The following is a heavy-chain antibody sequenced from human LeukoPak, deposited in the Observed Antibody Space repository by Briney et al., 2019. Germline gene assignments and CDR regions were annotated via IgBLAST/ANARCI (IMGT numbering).Heavy chain of an antibody. CDR3: AKDHILTGYYIHQHYDY. Sequence: GGSLRLSCAASGFTFSSYAMSWVRQAPGKGLEWVSSISGSGGTTYYADTVKGRFTISRDNSKNTLYLQMNSLRAEDTAVYYCAKDHILTGYYIHQHYDYWGQGTLVTVSS. CDR2: ISGSGGTT. V-gene: IGHV3-23*01. CDR1: GFTFSSYA. D-gene: IGHD3-9*01. J-gene: IGHJ4*02.